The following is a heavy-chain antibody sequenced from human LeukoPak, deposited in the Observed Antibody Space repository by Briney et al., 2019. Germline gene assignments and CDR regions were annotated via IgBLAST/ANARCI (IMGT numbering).Heavy chain of an antibody. CDR2: IYSGGSI. Sequence: PGGSLRLSCAASGFTVSSNSMTWVRQAPGKGLEWVSVIYSGGSIYYTDSVKGRFTISRDNSKNTLYLQMNRLRVEDTAVYYCAGDEPSPDSTDLDYWGQGTLVTVSS. CDR1: GFTVSSNS. J-gene: IGHJ4*02. CDR3: AGDEPSPDSTDLDY. D-gene: IGHD2/OR15-2a*01. V-gene: IGHV3-66*01.